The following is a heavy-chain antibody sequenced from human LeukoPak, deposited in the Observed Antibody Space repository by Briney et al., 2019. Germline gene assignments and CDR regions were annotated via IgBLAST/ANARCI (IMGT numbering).Heavy chain of an antibody. D-gene: IGHD2-15*01. CDR2: IYYSGST. V-gene: IGHV4-39*01. Sequence: PSETLSLTCTVSGGSISSSSYYWGWIRQPPGKGLEWIGSIYYSGSTYYNPSLKSRVTISVDTSKNQFSLKLSSVTAADTAVYYCVRQLGYCSGGSCYSEDFDYWGQGTLVTVSS. CDR3: VRQLGYCSGGSCYSEDFDY. CDR1: GGSISSSSYY. J-gene: IGHJ4*02.